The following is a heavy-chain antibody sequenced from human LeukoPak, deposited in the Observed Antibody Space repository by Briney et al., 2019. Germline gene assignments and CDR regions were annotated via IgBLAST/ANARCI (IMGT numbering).Heavy chain of an antibody. J-gene: IGHJ4*02. CDR3: ARALIYCSGGSCFSDY. D-gene: IGHD2-15*01. CDR2: INPNSGGT. V-gene: IGHV1-2*02. Sequence: GASVKVSCKASGYTSTGYYMHWVRQAPGQGLEWMGWINPNSGGTNYAQKFQGRVTMTRDTSISTAYMELSRLRSDDTAVYYCARALIYCSGGSCFSDYWGQGTLVTVSS. CDR1: GYTSTGYY.